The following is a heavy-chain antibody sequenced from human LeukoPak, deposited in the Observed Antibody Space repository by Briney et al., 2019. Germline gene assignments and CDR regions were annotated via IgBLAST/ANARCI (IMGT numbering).Heavy chain of an antibody. CDR1: GGSISTSSYY. CDR2: VHHSGST. CDR3: ARSSGYSYGPYYDSSGYYADY. Sequence: PSETLSLTCTVSGGSISTSSYYWDWIRQPPGKGLEWIGSVHHSGSTYYNPSLKSRVTISVDTSKNQFSLKLSSVTAADTAVYYCARSSGYSYGPYYDSSGYYADYWGQGTLVTVSS. V-gene: IGHV4-39*01. J-gene: IGHJ4*02. D-gene: IGHD3-22*01.